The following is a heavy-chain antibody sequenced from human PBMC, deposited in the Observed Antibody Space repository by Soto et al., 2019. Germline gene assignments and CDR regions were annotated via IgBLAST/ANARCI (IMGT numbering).Heavy chain of an antibody. CDR3: ARDLYYYDSSGYYDY. CDR1: GYTFTGYY. Sequence: ASVKVSCKASGYTFTGYYMHWVRQAPGQGLEWMGWINPNSGGTNYAQKFQGRVTMTRDTSISTAYMELSRLRSDDTGVYYCARDLYYYDSSGYYDYWGQGTLVTVSS. CDR2: INPNSGGT. D-gene: IGHD3-22*01. V-gene: IGHV1-2*02. J-gene: IGHJ4*02.